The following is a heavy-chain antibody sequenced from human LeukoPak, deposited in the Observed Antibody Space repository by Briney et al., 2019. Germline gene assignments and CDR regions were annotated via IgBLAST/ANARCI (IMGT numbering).Heavy chain of an antibody. V-gene: IGHV4-59*01. CDR3: ARGLPENAGAFDV. CDR1: GGSISSYY. J-gene: IGHJ3*01. CDR2: LYSGAST. D-gene: IGHD2/OR15-2a*01. Sequence: PSETLSLTCTVSGGSISSYYWTWIRQPQGKGLDWIGYLYSGASTIYNPSLKGRVSISVDTSKNQFSLKLTSVTAADTAVYYCARGLPENAGAFDVWGQGTVVTVSS.